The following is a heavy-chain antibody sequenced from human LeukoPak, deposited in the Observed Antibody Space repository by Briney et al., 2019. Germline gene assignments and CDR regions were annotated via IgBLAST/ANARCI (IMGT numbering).Heavy chain of an antibody. V-gene: IGHV1-24*01. CDR1: GYTLTELS. J-gene: IGHJ6*04. Sequence: ASVKVSCKLSGYTLTELSMHWVRQAPGKGLEWMGGFDPEDGETIYAQKFQGRVTMTEDTSTDTAYMELSSLRSEDTAVYYCATYHPDTAMLAGMDVWGKGTTVTVSS. CDR3: ATYHPDTAMLAGMDV. D-gene: IGHD5-18*01. CDR2: FDPEDGET.